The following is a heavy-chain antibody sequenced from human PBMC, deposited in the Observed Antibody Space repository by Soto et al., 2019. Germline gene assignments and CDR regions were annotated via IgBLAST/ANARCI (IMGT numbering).Heavy chain of an antibody. J-gene: IGHJ4*02. CDR2: LIPMFGTA. D-gene: IGHD5-18*01. Sequence: QVQLVQSGAEVKKPESSVKVSCKAPGGTFSTYAISWVRQAPGQGLEWMGGLIPMFGTANYAQRFQDRVTNTADETTNTVYMELSSLRSEDTAVYFCASGIQLWLRRINNGYSGWGQGTLVTVSS. V-gene: IGHV1-69*12. CDR1: GGTFSTYA. CDR3: ASGIQLWLRRINNGYSG.